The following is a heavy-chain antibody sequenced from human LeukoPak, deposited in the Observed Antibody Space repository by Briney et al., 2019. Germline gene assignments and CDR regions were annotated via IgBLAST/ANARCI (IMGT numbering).Heavy chain of an antibody. CDR3: ARDGSGTWLDP. CDR1: GYSFINYG. Sequence: PGASVKVSCKGSGYSFINYGISWVRQAPGQGLEWMGWINAFNGDMNHAQKFQGRVTMTIDTSTSTAYMELRSLTADDTAVYYCARDGSGTWLDPWGQGTLVTVSP. D-gene: IGHD3-10*01. CDR2: INAFNGDM. V-gene: IGHV1-18*01. J-gene: IGHJ5*02.